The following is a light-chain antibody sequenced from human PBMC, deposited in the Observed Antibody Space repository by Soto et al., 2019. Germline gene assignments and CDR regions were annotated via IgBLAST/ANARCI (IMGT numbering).Light chain of an antibody. V-gene: IGLV3-21*04. J-gene: IGLJ3*02. CDR2: YDT. Sequence: SYELTQPPSVSVAPEKTARITCGGNNIGSKSVQWYQQKPGLAPVLVIYYDTNRHSGIPERFSGSNSGNTATLTITRVKAGDEADYYCQVWDSSSDHAVFGGGTKLTVL. CDR3: QVWDSSSDHAV. CDR1: NIGSKS.